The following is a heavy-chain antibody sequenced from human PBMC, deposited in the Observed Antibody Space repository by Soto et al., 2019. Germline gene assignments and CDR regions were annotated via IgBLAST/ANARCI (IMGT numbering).Heavy chain of an antibody. V-gene: IGHV4-39*01. J-gene: IGHJ4*02. D-gene: IGHD3-16*02. CDR1: GGSISSSSYY. CDR2: IYYSGST. CDR3: ASVAPYMITFGGVIVKGVGYFDY. Sequence: QLQLQESGPGLVKPSETLSLTCTVSGGSISSSSYYWGWIRQPPGKGLEWIGSIYYSGSTYYNPSLKSRVTIYVDTSKNQFSLKLSSVTAADTAVYYCASVAPYMITFGGVIVKGVGYFDYWGQGTLVTVSS.